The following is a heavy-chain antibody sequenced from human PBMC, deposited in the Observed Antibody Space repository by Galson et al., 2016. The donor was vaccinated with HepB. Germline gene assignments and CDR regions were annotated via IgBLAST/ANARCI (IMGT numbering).Heavy chain of an antibody. J-gene: IGHJ6*04. D-gene: IGHD3-10*01. CDR2: IRDSGDFP. Sequence: SLRLSCAASGFIFNDYHMAWIRQAPGRGPEWVSQIRDSGDFPYYADSVRGRFTISRDHAKNLIFLQMTSLRVEDTAIYYCARDSIVGFRERGGTDVWGRGTTVIVSS. CDR1: GFIFNDYH. V-gene: IGHV3-11*01. CDR3: ARDSIVGFRERGGTDV.